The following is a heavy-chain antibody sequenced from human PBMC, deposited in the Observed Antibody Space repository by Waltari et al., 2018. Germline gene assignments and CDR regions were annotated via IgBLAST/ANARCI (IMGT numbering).Heavy chain of an antibody. CDR1: GGSFSGYY. Sequence: QVQLQQWGAGLLKTSETLSLTCAVYGGSFSGYYWRWIRQPPGKGLEWIGEINHSGSTNYNPSLKSRVTISVDTSKNQFSLKLSSVTAADTAVYYCARGGRRITIFGVVTKIDYWGQGTLVTVSS. CDR2: INHSGST. J-gene: IGHJ4*02. D-gene: IGHD3-3*01. CDR3: ARGGRRITIFGVVTKIDY. V-gene: IGHV4-34*01.